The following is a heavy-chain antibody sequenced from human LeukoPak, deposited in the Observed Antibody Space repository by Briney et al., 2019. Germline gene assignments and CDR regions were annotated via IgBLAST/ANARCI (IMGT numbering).Heavy chain of an antibody. V-gene: IGHV3-66*01. CDR3: AKDLNGGLLWFGELSLSYYYGMDV. CDR1: GFTFSNAW. D-gene: IGHD3-10*01. J-gene: IGHJ6*02. Sequence: GGSLRLSCAASGFTFSNAWMSWVRQAPGKGLEWVSVIYSGGSTYYADSVKGRFTISRDNSKNTLYLQMNSLRAEDTAVYYCAKDLNGGLLWFGELSLSYYYGMDVWGQGTTVTVSS. CDR2: IYSGGST.